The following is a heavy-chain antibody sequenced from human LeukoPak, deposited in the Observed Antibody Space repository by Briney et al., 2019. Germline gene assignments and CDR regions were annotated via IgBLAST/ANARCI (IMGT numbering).Heavy chain of an antibody. CDR2: ISSSGSTI. Sequence: GGSLRLFCAASGFTFSSYEMNWVRQAPGKGLEWVSYISSSGSTIYYADSVKGRFTISRDNAKNSLYLQMNSLRAEDTAVYYCARNYGDYPDAFDIWGQGTMVTVSS. CDR1: GFTFSSYE. V-gene: IGHV3-48*03. CDR3: ARNYGDYPDAFDI. D-gene: IGHD4-17*01. J-gene: IGHJ3*02.